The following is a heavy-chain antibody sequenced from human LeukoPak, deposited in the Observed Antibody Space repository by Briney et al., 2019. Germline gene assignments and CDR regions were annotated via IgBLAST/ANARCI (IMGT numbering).Heavy chain of an antibody. J-gene: IGHJ4*02. CDR1: GGSISSYY. D-gene: IGHD3-22*01. V-gene: IGHV4-59*01. CDR2: ICYSGST. Sequence: PSETLSLTCTVSGGSISSYYWSWIRQPPGKGLEWIGYICYSGSTNYNPSLKSRVTISVDTSKNQFSLKLSSVTAADTAVYYCAREGRSGYFDYWGQGTLVTVSS. CDR3: AREGRSGYFDY.